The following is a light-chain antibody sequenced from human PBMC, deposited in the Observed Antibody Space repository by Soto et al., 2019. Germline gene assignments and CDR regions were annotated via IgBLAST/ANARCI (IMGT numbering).Light chain of an antibody. Sequence: PGERATLSCRASQSVSSSHLAWYQHKPGQAPRLLIYAASSRATGSPDRFSGGGSGTDFTLTISRLEPEDFAVYYCQKYGYSPINCGQGKRREIK. CDR2: AAS. CDR3: QKYGYSPIN. V-gene: IGKV3-20*01. J-gene: IGKJ5*01. CDR1: QSVSSSH.